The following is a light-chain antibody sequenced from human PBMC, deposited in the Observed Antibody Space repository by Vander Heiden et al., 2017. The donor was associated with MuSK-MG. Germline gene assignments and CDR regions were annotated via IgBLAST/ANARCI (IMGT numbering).Light chain of an antibody. Sequence: DTVMTQTPLSLSVTTGQPASIPCKSSQSLLHSDGKTYLYWYLQKPGQPPQLLIYEGSKRCSGVPERFSGSGSGTDFTLKISRVEAEDVGVYYCRHSIQLPDAFGGGTKVEIK. CDR2: EGS. J-gene: IGKJ4*01. CDR1: QSLLHSDGKTY. CDR3: RHSIQLPDA. V-gene: IGKV2D-29*01.